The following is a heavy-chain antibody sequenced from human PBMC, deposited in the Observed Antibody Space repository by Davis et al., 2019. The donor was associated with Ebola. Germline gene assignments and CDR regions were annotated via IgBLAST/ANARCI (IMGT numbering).Heavy chain of an antibody. J-gene: IGHJ4*02. CDR2: INSDGSST. Sequence: GESLKISCAASGFTFSSYWMHWVRQAPGKGLVWVSRINSDGSSTSYADSVKGRFTISRDNAKNTLYLQMNSLRAEDTAVYYCARDVSPPAVVTPYFDYWGQGTLVTVSS. CDR1: GFTFSSYW. D-gene: IGHD4-23*01. V-gene: IGHV3-74*01. CDR3: ARDVSPPAVVTPYFDY.